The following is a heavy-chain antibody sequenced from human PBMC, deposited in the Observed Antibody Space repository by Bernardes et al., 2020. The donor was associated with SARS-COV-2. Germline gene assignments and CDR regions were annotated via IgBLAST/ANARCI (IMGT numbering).Heavy chain of an antibody. J-gene: IGHJ6*02. Sequence: GGSLRLSCEGSGFMFSSYAMSWVRQAPGKGLEWVSGISGSGITTYYPGSVKGRFTISRDNSKNTLYLQMNSLRVEDTAVYYCAKPFGSASPFYHMDAWGQGTTVTVSS. CDR2: ISGSGITT. CDR1: GFMFSSYA. CDR3: AKPFGSASPFYHMDA. V-gene: IGHV3-23*01. D-gene: IGHD3-10*01.